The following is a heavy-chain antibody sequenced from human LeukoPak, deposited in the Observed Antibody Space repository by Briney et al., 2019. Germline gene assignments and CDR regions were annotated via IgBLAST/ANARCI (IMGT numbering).Heavy chain of an antibody. Sequence: GGSLKLSCAASGFTSSSYPMHWVRQAPGKGLEYVSAISSNGDNTYYANSVRGRFTISRDNSKNTLYLQMGSLRTEDMAIYYCARETIGTNDYWGQGTLVTVSS. D-gene: IGHD5-24*01. CDR2: ISSNGDNT. J-gene: IGHJ4*02. V-gene: IGHV3-64*01. CDR1: GFTSSSYP. CDR3: ARETIGTNDY.